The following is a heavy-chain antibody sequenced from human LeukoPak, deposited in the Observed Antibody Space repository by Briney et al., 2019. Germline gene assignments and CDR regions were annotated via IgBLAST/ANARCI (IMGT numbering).Heavy chain of an antibody. V-gene: IGHV3-15*01. CDR1: GFTFSNAW. D-gene: IGHD3-16*02. J-gene: IGHJ4*02. CDR2: VKCKTDGGTT. CDR3: TTDLSNTDYDYVWGSYRSGY. Sequence: SGGSLRLSCAASGFTFSNAWMSWVRQAPGKGLEWVGRVKCKTDGGTTDYAAPVKGRFTISRDDSKNSLYLQMNSLKTEDTAVYYCTTDLSNTDYDYVWGSYRSGYWGQGTLVTVSS.